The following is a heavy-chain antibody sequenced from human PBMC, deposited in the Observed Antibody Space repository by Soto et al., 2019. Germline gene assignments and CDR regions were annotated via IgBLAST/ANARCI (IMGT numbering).Heavy chain of an antibody. D-gene: IGHD1-20*01. CDR3: TTDDPITGY. V-gene: IGHV3-15*01. CDR1: GFTFSNAW. J-gene: IGHJ4*02. CDR2: SKSKTNGGTT. Sequence: ESGGGLVKAGESLRVSCAASGFTFSNAWMSWVRQAPGKGLEWVGRSKSKTNGGTTDYAAPVKDRFSISRDDAKNTLYLQMNSLKTEDTAVYYCTTDDPITGYWGQGTLVTVSS.